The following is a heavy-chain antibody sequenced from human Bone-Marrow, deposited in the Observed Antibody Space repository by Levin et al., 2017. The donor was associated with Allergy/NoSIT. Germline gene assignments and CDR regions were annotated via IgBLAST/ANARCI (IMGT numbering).Heavy chain of an antibody. J-gene: IGHJ3*02. CDR2: MNPNSGNT. V-gene: IGHV1-8*01. CDR3: AREGGDCSGGSCYSDAFDI. Sequence: ASVKVSCKASGYTFTSYDINWVRQATGQGLEWMGWMNPNSGNTGYAQKFQGRVTMTRNTSISTAYMELSSLRSEDTAVYYCAREGGDCSGGSCYSDAFDIWGQGTMVTVSS. CDR1: GYTFTSYD. D-gene: IGHD2-15*01.